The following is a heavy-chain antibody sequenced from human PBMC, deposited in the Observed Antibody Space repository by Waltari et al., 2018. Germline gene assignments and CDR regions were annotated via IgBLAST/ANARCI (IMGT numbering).Heavy chain of an antibody. D-gene: IGHD5-12*01. Sequence: QLQLQESGPGLVKPSETLSLTCTVSGGSLSSSRYFWAWIRQPPGKGLEWIGSIYYSGSTYYNLSLKSRVTISVDRSTNQVSLKLTSVTAADTAVYFCAREVPRNGYFGLIYYYMDVWGKGTTVTVSS. CDR1: GGSLSSSRYF. CDR2: IYYSGST. V-gene: IGHV4-39*01. CDR3: AREVPRNGYFGLIYYYMDV. J-gene: IGHJ6*03.